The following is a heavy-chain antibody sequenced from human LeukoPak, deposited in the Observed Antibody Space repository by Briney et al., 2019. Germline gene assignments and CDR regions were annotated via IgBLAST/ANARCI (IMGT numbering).Heavy chain of an antibody. CDR2: IYTGGTT. CDR3: ARDPNSAL. J-gene: IGHJ4*02. CDR1: GGSINNYD. V-gene: IGHV4-4*07. Sequence: SETLSLTCIVSGGSINNYDWSWIRQPAGKGLEWIGRIYTGGTTNYNPSLKSRVTISADTSKNQFSLRLSSVTAADTAVYYCARDPNSALWGQGTLVTVSS. D-gene: IGHD4-23*01.